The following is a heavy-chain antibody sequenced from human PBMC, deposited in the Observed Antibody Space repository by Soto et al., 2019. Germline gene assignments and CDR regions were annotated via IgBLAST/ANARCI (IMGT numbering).Heavy chain of an antibody. CDR1: GYTFTSYG. D-gene: IGHD6-6*01. J-gene: IGHJ6*02. Sequence: AAVKVSCKASGYTFTSYGISCVRQAPGQVLEWMGWISAYNGNTNYAQKLQGRVTMTTDTSTSTAYMELRSLRSDDTAVYYCARDHGIAARLYYYYGMDVWGQGTTVTVSS. CDR2: ISAYNGNT. V-gene: IGHV1-18*04. CDR3: ARDHGIAARLYYYYGMDV.